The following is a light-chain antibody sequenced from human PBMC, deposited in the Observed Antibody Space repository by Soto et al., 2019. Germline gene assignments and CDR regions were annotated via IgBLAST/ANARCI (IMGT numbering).Light chain of an antibody. CDR2: GDN. CDR1: SSNIGSHP. Sequence: QSVRTQPPSASGTPGQRVTISCSGSSSNIGSHPVNWYQQLPGTAPKLLLYGDNQRPSGVPDRFSASKSGASASLAISGLQSEDEATYYCASWDNSLNGLYVFGAGTKVTVL. CDR3: ASWDNSLNGLYV. J-gene: IGLJ1*01. V-gene: IGLV1-44*01.